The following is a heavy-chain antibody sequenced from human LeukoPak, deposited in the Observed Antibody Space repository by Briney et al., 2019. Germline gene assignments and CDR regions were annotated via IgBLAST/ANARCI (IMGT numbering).Heavy chain of an antibody. CDR2: IYYRGST. CDR1: GGSISNYH. J-gene: IGHJ3*02. Sequence: SETLSLTCTVSGGSISNYHWSWIRQPPGKGLGWIGYIYYRGSTKYNPSLESRVTISVDMSKNQFSLKLNSVTAADTAVYYCVRVQADGHSDIWGQGTMVTVSS. V-gene: IGHV4-59*01. D-gene: IGHD5-24*01. CDR3: VRVQADGHSDI.